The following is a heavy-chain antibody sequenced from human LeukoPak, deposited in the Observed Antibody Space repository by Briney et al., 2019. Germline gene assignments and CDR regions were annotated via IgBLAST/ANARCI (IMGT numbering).Heavy chain of an antibody. D-gene: IGHD3-10*01. V-gene: IGHV4-30-4*08. CDR2: IYYSGST. CDR3: ARGSGSYYKGVRVYFDY. CDR1: GGSISSGDYY. Sequence: SETLSLTCTVSGGSISSGDYYWSWIRQPPGKGLEWIGYIYYSGSTYYNPSLKSRVTISVDTAKNQFSLKLSSVTAADTAVYYCARGSGSYYKGVRVYFDYWGQGTLVTVSS. J-gene: IGHJ4*02.